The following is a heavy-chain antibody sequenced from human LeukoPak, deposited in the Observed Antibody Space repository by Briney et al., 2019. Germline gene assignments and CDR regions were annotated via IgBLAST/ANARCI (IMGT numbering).Heavy chain of an antibody. CDR1: AGTFSSYA. CDR3: AREGAYYYDSSGYYYMGY. CDR2: IIPIFGTA. Sequence: SVNVSCKASAGTFSSYAISWVRQAPGQGLEWMGGIIPIFGTANYAQKFQGRVTITADESTSTTYMELSSLRSEDTAVYYCAREGAYYYDSSGYYYMGYWGQGTLVTVSS. V-gene: IGHV1-69*01. D-gene: IGHD3-22*01. J-gene: IGHJ4*02.